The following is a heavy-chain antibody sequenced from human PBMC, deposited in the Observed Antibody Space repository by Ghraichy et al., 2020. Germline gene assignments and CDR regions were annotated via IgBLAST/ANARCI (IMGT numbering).Heavy chain of an antibody. CDR3: ARQAAYYDFWSGYAYYYYYYMDV. V-gene: IGHV4-39*01. D-gene: IGHD3-3*01. CDR2: IYYSGST. J-gene: IGHJ6*03. CDR1: GGSISSSSYY. Sequence: LRLSCTVSGGSISSSSYYWGWIRQPPGKGLEWIGSIYYSGSTYYNPSLKSRVTISVDTSKNQFSLKLSSVTAADTAVYYCARQAAYYDFWSGYAYYYYYYMDVWGKGTTVTVSS.